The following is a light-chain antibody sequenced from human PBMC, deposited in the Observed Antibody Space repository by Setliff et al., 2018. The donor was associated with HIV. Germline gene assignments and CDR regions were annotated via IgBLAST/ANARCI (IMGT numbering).Light chain of an antibody. CDR1: TSDVGGYNY. Sequence: QSALTQPRSVSGSPGQSVTISCTGTTSDVGGYNYVSWYQQHPGKAPQLLIYEVTNRPSGVSSRFSGSKSGDTASLTISGLQTEDEADYYCASYTGSSTYVFGTGTKVTVL. CDR3: ASYTGSSTYV. J-gene: IGLJ1*01. V-gene: IGLV2-11*01. CDR2: EVT.